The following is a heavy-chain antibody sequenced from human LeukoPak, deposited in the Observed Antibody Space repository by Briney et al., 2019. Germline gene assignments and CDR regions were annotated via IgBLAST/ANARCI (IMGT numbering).Heavy chain of an antibody. CDR2: INPNSGGT. CDR3: ATNWGSRALPDY. V-gene: IGHV1-2*02. Sequence: GASVKVSCKASGYTFTGYYMHWVRQAPGQGLEWMGWINPNSGGTNYAQKFQGRVTMTRDTSIGTAYMELSRLRSDDTAVYYCATNWGSRALPDYWGQGTLVTVSS. CDR1: GYTFTGYY. D-gene: IGHD7-27*01. J-gene: IGHJ4*02.